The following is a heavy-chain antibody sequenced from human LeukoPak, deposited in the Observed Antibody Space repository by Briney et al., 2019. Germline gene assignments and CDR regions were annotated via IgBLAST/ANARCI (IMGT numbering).Heavy chain of an antibody. J-gene: IGHJ4*02. V-gene: IGHV1-46*01. Sequence: ASVKVSCKASGYTFTGYYMHWVRQAPGQGLEWMGRINPSGGSTSSAQKFQGRVTMTRDTSTGTVYMELSSLRSEDTALYYCARNSGSGLDYWGQGTLVTVSS. CDR1: GYTFTGYY. D-gene: IGHD1-26*01. CDR2: INPSGGST. CDR3: ARNSGSGLDY.